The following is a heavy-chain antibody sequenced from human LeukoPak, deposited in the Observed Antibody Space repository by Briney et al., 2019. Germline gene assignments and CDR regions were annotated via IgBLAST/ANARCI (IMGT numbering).Heavy chain of an antibody. V-gene: IGHV3-30*18. CDR3: ANSHPERVRGVIRDY. CDR2: ISYDGSNK. Sequence: GGSLRLSCAVSGFTFSNYGMHWVRQAPGKGLEWVAVISYDGSNKHYADSVKGRFTISRDNSKNTLYLQMNSLRAEDTAVYYCANSHPERVRGVIRDYWGQGTLVTVSS. D-gene: IGHD3-10*01. CDR1: GFTFSNYG. J-gene: IGHJ4*02.